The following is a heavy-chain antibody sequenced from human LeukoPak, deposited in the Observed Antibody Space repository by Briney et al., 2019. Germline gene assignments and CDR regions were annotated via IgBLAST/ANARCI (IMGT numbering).Heavy chain of an antibody. CDR3: AREGPETYYFDF. Sequence: ASVKVSCKASGYTFTSYYVHWVRQAPGQGLEYMGIIRPSGSAAYAQKFQGRVTMTRDTSTSTVYMELSSLRSDDTAVYYCAREGPETYYFDFWGQGTLVAVSS. CDR1: GYTFTSYY. CDR2: IRPSGSA. D-gene: IGHD5-24*01. V-gene: IGHV1-46*01. J-gene: IGHJ4*02.